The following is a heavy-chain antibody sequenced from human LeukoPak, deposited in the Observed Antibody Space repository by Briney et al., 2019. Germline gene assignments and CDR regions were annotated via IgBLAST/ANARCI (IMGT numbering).Heavy chain of an antibody. J-gene: IGHJ4*02. CDR1: GGSISSGGHY. CDR2: IYYSGST. CDR3: ARDRGTTGFFDS. Sequence: PSQTLSLTCTVSGGSISSGGHYWSWIRQHPGKGLEWIGYIYYSGSTSYNPSLNSRVTISVDTSKNQFSLNLTSVTAADTAVYYCARDRGTTGFFDSWGQGTLVTVSS. V-gene: IGHV4-31*03. D-gene: IGHD4-11*01.